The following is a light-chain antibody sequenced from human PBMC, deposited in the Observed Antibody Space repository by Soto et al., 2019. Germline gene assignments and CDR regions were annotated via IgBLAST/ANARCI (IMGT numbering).Light chain of an antibody. Sequence: DIQMTQSPSSLSASVGDRVTITCRASQSISTYLIWYQQKPGEAPKLLIYATSSLQSGVPSRFSGSGSGTDFTLTISSLQPEDFATYYCQQYYSYPRTFGQGTKVDIK. V-gene: IGKV1-39*01. J-gene: IGKJ1*01. CDR1: QSISTY. CDR3: QQYYSYPRT. CDR2: ATS.